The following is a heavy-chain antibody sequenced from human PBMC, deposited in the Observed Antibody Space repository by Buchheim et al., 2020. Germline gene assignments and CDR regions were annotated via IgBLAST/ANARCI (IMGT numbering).Heavy chain of an antibody. CDR1: GYTFTGYY. Sequence: QVQLVQSGAEVKKPGASVKVLCKASGYTFTGYYMHWVRQAPGQGLEWMGRINPNSGGTNYAQKFQGRVTMTRDTSISTDDMELSRLRTDDTAVYYCAREKIVATIIYYYYGMDVWGQGTT. CDR3: AREKIVATIIYYYYGMDV. J-gene: IGHJ6*02. CDR2: INPNSGGT. V-gene: IGHV1-2*06. D-gene: IGHD5-12*01.